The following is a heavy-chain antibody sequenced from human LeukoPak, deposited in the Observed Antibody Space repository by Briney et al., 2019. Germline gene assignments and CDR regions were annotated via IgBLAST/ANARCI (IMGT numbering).Heavy chain of an antibody. J-gene: IGHJ4*02. D-gene: IGHD2-15*01. Sequence: ASVKVSCKVSGYTLTELSMHWVRQAPGQGLEWMGRIIPILGIANYAQKFQGRVTITADKSTSTAYMELSSLRSEDTAVYYCARDPCSGGSCPSPLFGYWGQGTLVTVSS. CDR1: GYTLTELS. CDR3: ARDPCSGGSCPSPLFGY. CDR2: IIPILGIA. V-gene: IGHV1-69*04.